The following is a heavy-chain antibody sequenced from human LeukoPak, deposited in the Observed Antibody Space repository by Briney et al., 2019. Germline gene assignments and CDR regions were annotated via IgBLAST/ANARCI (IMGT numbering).Heavy chain of an antibody. CDR2: IYASGSI. D-gene: IGHD3-22*01. CDR3: AREDDSSGYYYGPFDY. CDR1: GGSISSGSYY. Sequence: SETLSLTCTVSGGSISSGSYYWSWIRQPAGKGLEWIGRIYASGSINDNPSLKSRVTISVDTSKNQFSLKLSSVTAEDTAVYYCAREDDSSGYYYGPFDYWGQGTLVTVSS. V-gene: IGHV4-61*02. J-gene: IGHJ4*02.